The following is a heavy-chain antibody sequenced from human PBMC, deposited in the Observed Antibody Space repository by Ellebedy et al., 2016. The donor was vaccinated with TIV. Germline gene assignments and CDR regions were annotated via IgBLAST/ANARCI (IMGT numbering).Heavy chain of an antibody. Sequence: NFQGRVTFTTDTAASTVYMSLSSLGSEDTAVYYCAEDRGGTGDFDYWGQGTLVTVSS. V-gene: IGHV1-3*01. D-gene: IGHD3-16*01. J-gene: IGHJ4*02. CDR3: AEDRGGTGDFDY.